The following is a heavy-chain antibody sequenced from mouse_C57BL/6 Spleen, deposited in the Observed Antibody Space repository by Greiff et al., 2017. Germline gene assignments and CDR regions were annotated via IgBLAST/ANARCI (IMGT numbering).Heavy chain of an antibody. J-gene: IGHJ2*01. CDR2: ISSGSSTI. CDR1: GFTFSDYG. D-gene: IGHD1-1*01. Sequence: DVKLVESGGGLVKPGGSLKLSCAASGFTFSDYGMHWVRQAPEKGLEWVAYISSGSSTIYYADTVKGRFTISRDNAKNTLFLQMTSLRSEDTAMYYCARDTTVVAPYYFDYWGQGTTLTVSS. V-gene: IGHV5-17*01. CDR3: ARDTTVVAPYYFDY.